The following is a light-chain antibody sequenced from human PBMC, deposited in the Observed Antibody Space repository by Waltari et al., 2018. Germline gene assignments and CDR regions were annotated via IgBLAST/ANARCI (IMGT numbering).Light chain of an antibody. CDR1: WSNIGAGVD. CDR2: GVN. V-gene: IGLV1-40*01. Sequence: QSVLTQPPSVSGAPGQRVTIPCTGSWSNIGAGVDVPWYQQLPGKAPTLLVYGVNTRPPGVPDRFFGSKSGTSASLAIPGLQPEDEADYYCQSYDTSLGVVFGGGTKLTVL. J-gene: IGLJ2*01. CDR3: QSYDTSLGVV.